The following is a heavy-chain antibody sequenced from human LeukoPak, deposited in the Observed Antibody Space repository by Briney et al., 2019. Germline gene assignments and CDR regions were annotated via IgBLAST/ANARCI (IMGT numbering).Heavy chain of an antibody. J-gene: IGHJ4*02. V-gene: IGHV7-4-1*02. CDR3: ARDLYIYGDSYFDY. CDR2: INTNTGNP. CDR1: GYTFTGYA. Sequence: ASVKVSCKASGYTFTGYAMNWVRQAPGQGLEWMGWINTNTGNPTYAQGFTGRFVFSLDTSVSTAYLQISSLKAEDTAVYYCARDLYIYGDSYFDYWGQGTLVTVSS. D-gene: IGHD4-17*01.